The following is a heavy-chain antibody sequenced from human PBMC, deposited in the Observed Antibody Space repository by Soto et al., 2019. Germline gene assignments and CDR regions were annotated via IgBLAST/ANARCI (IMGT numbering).Heavy chain of an antibody. CDR1: GFTFSDYY. J-gene: IGHJ3*02. D-gene: IGHD3-10*01. CDR3: ARDSGPGRDAFDI. Sequence: PGGSLRLSCAASGFTFSDYYMSWIRQAPGKGLEWVSYISSSGSTIYYADSVKGRFTISRDNAKNSLYLQMNSLRAEDTAAYYCARDSGPGRDAFDIWGQGTMVTVSS. CDR2: ISSSGSTI. V-gene: IGHV3-11*01.